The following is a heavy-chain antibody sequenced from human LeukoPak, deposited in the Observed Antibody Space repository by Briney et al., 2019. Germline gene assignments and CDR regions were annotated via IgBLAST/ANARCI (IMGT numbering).Heavy chain of an antibody. CDR3: ARVVKGGYSGYDWDY. CDR2: INHSGST. V-gene: IGHV4-34*01. Sequence: SESLSLTCAVYGGSFSGYYWSWIRQPPGKGLEWIGEINHSGSTNYNPSLKSRVTISVDTSKNQFSLKLSSVTAADTAVYYCARVVKGGYSGYDWDYWGQGTLVTVSS. D-gene: IGHD5-12*01. CDR1: GGSFSGYY. J-gene: IGHJ4*02.